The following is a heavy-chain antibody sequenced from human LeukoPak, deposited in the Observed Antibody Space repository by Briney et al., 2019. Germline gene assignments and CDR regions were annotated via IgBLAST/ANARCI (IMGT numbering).Heavy chain of an antibody. D-gene: IGHD1-26*01. Sequence: GRSLTLSCAASGFTFSDACMSWVRHTPGNALEWAGRSKSKTDGGTTDYAAPVKGRFSISRDDSENTLYLQMDSLKTEDTGVYYCTTEMRWELLFDDWGQGTLVTVSS. CDR2: SKSKTDGGTT. J-gene: IGHJ4*02. CDR3: TTEMRWELLFDD. CDR1: GFTFSDAC. V-gene: IGHV3-15*01.